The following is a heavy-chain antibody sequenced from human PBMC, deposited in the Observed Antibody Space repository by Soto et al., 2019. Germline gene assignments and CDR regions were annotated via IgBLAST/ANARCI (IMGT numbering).Heavy chain of an antibody. J-gene: IGHJ2*01. CDR3: ARVFAGATGNWYFDL. CDR2: ITHSGGI. V-gene: IGHV4-34*01. CDR1: GGSFSGYY. Sequence: QVQLQQWGAGLLKPSETLSLTCAVYGGSFSGYYWSWVRQPPGKGLEWIGEITHSGGINYNPSLKSRVTMSLDTSKNQFSLRLNSVSDADTAVYYCARVFAGATGNWYFDLWGRGTLVTVSS. D-gene: IGHD1-1*01.